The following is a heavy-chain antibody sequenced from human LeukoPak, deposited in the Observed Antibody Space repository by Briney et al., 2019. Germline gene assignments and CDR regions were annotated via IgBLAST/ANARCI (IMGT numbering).Heavy chain of an antibody. V-gene: IGHV1-69*13. CDR3: ARDASGNDYGYYFDY. D-gene: IGHD4-17*01. CDR2: IIPIFGTA. CDR1: GGTFSSYA. Sequence: GASVKVSCKASGGTFSSYAISRVRQAPGQGLEWMGGIIPIFGTANYAQKFQGRVTITADESTSTAYMELSSLRSEDTAVYYCARDASGNDYGYYFDYWGQGTLVTVSS. J-gene: IGHJ4*02.